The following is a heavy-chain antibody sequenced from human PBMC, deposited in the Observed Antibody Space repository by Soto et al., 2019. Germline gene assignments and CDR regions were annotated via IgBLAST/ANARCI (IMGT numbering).Heavy chain of an antibody. D-gene: IGHD6-19*01. CDR1: GGSISSYY. CDR3: ARVWYSSGWWDGYGMDV. J-gene: IGHJ6*02. V-gene: IGHV4-59*01. CDR2: IYYSGST. Sequence: SETLSLTCTVSGGSISSYYWSWIRQPPGKGLEWIGYIYYSGSTNYNPSLKSRVTISVDTSKNQFSLKLSSVTAADTAAYYCARVWYSSGWWDGYGMDVWGQGTTVTVSS.